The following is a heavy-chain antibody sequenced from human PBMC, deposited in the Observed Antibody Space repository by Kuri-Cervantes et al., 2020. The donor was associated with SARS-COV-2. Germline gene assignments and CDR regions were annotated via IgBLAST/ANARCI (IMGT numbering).Heavy chain of an antibody. CDR3: ARRYDSSGYSDY. D-gene: IGHD3-22*01. CDR2: IYHSGST. CDR1: GYSISSGYY. Sequence: SETLSLTCTVSGYSISSGYYWGWIRQPPGKGLEWIGSIYHSGSTYYNPSLKSRVTISVDTSKNQFSLKLSSVTAADTAVYYCARRYDSSGYSDYWGQGTLVTVSS. J-gene: IGHJ4*02. V-gene: IGHV4-38-2*02.